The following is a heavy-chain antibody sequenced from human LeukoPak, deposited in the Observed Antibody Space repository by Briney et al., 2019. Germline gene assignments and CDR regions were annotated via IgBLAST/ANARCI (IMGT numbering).Heavy chain of an antibody. D-gene: IGHD2-21*02. V-gene: IGHV3-30*04. CDR3: ARDVGGGDTFDY. CDR2: ISYDGSDK. CDR1: GITFSLYS. J-gene: IGHJ4*02. Sequence: GSLRLSCAASGITFSLYSMHWVRQAPGQGLEWVAVISYDGSDKYYADSVKGRFTISRDNSRNTLFLQMNSLRAEDTAVYFCARDVGGGDTFDYWGQGTLVTVSS.